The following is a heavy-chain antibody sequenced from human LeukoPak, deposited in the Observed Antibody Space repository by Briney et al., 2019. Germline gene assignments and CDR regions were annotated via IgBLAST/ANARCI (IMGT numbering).Heavy chain of an antibody. CDR2: INQDGGEI. CDR1: GYTFISSW. V-gene: IGHV3-7*04. D-gene: IGHD3-10*01. CDR3: VRAHHPGGWFDP. Sequence: PGGSLRLSCAASGYTFISSWMTCVRQAPGKGLERGASINQDGGEIHYVDSVKGRFTISRDNAKNSLYLQMNSLTAEDTAVHYCVRAHHPGGWFDPWGQGTLVTVSS. J-gene: IGHJ5*02.